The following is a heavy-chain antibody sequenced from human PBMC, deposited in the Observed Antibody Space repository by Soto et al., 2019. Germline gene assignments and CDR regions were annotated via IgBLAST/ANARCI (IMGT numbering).Heavy chain of an antibody. CDR2: INPSGGST. J-gene: IGHJ5*02. CDR1: GYTFTSYY. D-gene: IGHD3-3*01. Sequence: ASVKVSRKASGYTFTSYYMHWVRQAPGQGLEWMGIINPSGGSTSYAQKFQGRVTMTRDTSTSTVYMELSSLRSEDTAVYYCARDSGDFWSGYSWFDPWGQGTLVTVSS. V-gene: IGHV1-46*01. CDR3: ARDSGDFWSGYSWFDP.